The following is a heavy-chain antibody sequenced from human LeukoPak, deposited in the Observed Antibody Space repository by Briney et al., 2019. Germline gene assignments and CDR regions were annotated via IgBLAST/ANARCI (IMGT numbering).Heavy chain of an antibody. Sequence: VASVKVSCKASGFTFTSSAMQWVRQARGQRLEWIGWIVVGSGNTNYAQKFQERVTTTRDTSTSTVYMGLSSLRSEDTAVYYCARIRDGYNDAYDIWGQGTMVTVSS. D-gene: IGHD5-24*01. CDR1: GFTFTSSA. J-gene: IGHJ3*02. CDR3: ARIRDGYNDAYDI. V-gene: IGHV1-58*02. CDR2: IVVGSGNT.